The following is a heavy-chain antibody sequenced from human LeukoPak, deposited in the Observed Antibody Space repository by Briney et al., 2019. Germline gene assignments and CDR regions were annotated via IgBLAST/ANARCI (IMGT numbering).Heavy chain of an antibody. J-gene: IGHJ4*02. CDR3: VRADRYYFDY. V-gene: IGHV3-48*03. CDR2: IVNSGRTI. CDR1: GFRFSSYE. D-gene: IGHD1-14*01. Sequence: GGSLRLSCAASGFRFSSYEMNWVRQAPGRGLEWVSYIVNSGRTIYYIDCVRGRFTVSRDNAKNSLYLQMHRQRAEDTSIYFCVRADRYYFDYWGQGTLATVS.